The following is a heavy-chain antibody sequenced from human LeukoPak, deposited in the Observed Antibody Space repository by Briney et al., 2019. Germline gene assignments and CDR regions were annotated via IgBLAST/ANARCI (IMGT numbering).Heavy chain of an antibody. Sequence: PSETLSLTCTVSGGSISSSSYYWSWIRQPAGKGLEWIGRIYTSGSTNYNPSLKSRVTMSVDTSKNQFSLKLSSVTAADTAVYYCARIQAVAGSLLDVWGKGTTVTVSS. V-gene: IGHV4-61*02. CDR1: GGSISSSSYY. CDR3: ARIQAVAGSLLDV. D-gene: IGHD6-19*01. J-gene: IGHJ6*04. CDR2: IYTSGST.